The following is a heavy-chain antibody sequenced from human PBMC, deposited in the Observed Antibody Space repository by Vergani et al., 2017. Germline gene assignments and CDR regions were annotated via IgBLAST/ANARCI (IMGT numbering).Heavy chain of an antibody. J-gene: IGHJ4*02. D-gene: IGHD3-22*01. Sequence: QVQLVQSGSEVRKPGASVKVSCQVSGYSLTELTIHWVRQAPGKGLEWMGGFDPEHGEVTFAHHIQGRVTMTEDRSTDTAYMELSSLRPEDPALYYFAIVTEYYDSSGYYLYYWGQGTLVTVSS. CDR3: AIVTEYYDSSGYYLYY. CDR1: GYSLTELT. V-gene: IGHV1-24*01. CDR2: FDPEHGEV.